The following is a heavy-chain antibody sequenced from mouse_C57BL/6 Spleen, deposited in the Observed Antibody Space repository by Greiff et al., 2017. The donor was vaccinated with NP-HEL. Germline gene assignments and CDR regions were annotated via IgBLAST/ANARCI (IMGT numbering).Heavy chain of an antibody. V-gene: IGHV1-54*01. J-gene: IGHJ2*01. CDR3: ARSALYGSVDY. D-gene: IGHD1-1*01. CDR2: INPGSGGT. Sequence: QVQLQQSGAELVRPGTSVKVSCKASGYAFTNYLIEWVKQRPGQGLEWIGVINPGSGGTNYNEKFKGTATLTADKSSSTAYMQLSSLTSEDSAVYFCARSALYGSVDYWGQGTTLTVSS. CDR1: GYAFTNYL.